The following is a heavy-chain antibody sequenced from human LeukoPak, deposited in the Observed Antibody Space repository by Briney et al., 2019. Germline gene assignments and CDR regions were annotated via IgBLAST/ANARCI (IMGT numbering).Heavy chain of an antibody. CDR3: ASRLVGSSSRFDY. Sequence: SETLSLTCAVYGGSFSGYYWSWIRQPPGKGLEWIGEINHSGSTNYNPSLKSRVTISVGTSKNQFSLKLSSVTAADTAVYYCASRLVGSSSRFDYWGQGTLVTVSS. D-gene: IGHD6-13*01. CDR2: INHSGST. J-gene: IGHJ4*02. CDR1: GGSFSGYY. V-gene: IGHV4-34*01.